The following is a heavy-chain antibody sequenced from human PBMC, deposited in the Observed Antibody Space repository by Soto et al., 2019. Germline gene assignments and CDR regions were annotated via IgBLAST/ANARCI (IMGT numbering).Heavy chain of an antibody. CDR2: IYYSGST. CDR1: GGSISSSTYY. V-gene: IGHV4-39*01. D-gene: IGHD4-17*01. CDR3: PSLNGDYVSY. J-gene: IGHJ4*02. Sequence: QLQLQESGPGLVKPSETLSLTCTVSGGSISSSTYYWGWIRQSPGKGLEWIGSIYYSGSTYYNPSLKSRVTISVDTSKNQFSLKLSSVTAADTAVYYCPSLNGDYVSYWGQGTLVTVSS.